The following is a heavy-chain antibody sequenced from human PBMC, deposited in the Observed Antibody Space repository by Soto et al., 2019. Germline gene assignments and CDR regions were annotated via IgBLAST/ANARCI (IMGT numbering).Heavy chain of an antibody. Sequence: LRLSCAASGFTFSSYAMSWVRQAPGKGLEWVSAISGSGGSTYYADSVKGRFTISRDNSKNTLYLQMNSLRAEDTAVYYCARIGHIAIHDWFDPWGQGTLVTVSS. J-gene: IGHJ5*02. V-gene: IGHV3-23*01. CDR1: GFTFSSYA. CDR2: ISGSGGST. CDR3: ARIGHIAIHDWFDP. D-gene: IGHD2-21*01.